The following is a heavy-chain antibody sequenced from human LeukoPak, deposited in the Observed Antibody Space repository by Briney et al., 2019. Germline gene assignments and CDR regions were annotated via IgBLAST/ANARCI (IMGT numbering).Heavy chain of an antibody. D-gene: IGHD2-8*02. V-gene: IGHV1-18*01. Sequence: ASVKVSCKASGYTFTSYGISWVRQAPGQGLEWVGWISAYNCNTNYAQNLQGRFTMTTDTSTNTSYMELISLRSEDTAVYYCSRGPGPGALALGNNNWGQGPLVTAS. J-gene: IGHJ4*02. CDR3: SRGPGPGALALGNNN. CDR1: GYTFTSYG. CDR2: ISAYNCNT.